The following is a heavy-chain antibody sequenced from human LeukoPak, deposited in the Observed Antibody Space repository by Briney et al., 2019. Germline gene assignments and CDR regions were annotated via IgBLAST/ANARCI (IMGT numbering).Heavy chain of an antibody. CDR2: NSGGST. CDR3: ARDGVVVTGAFDI. Sequence: GGSLRLSCAASGFTLRTYAMRWVRQAPGKGLEWVSTNSGGSTYYADSVKGRFTLSRDDSKNTLYLQMNSLTAEDTAVYYCARDGVVVTGAFDIWGQGAMVTVSS. D-gene: IGHD2-21*02. V-gene: IGHV3-23*01. CDR1: GFTLRTYA. J-gene: IGHJ3*02.